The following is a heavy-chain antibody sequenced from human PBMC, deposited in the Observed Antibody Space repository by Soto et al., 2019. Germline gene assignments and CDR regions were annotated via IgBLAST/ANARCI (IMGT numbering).Heavy chain of an antibody. J-gene: IGHJ4*02. CDR1: GGSISRSYW. V-gene: IGHV4-4*02. CDR2: IYHSGSA. CDR3: ARYIAASRTYYFYY. D-gene: IGHD6-13*01. Sequence: PSGTLSLTCAVSGGSISRSYWWSWVLQPPGKGLEWIGEIYHSGSANYNPSLKSRVTISVDNSKNQFSLKLSSVTAADTAVYYCARYIAASRTYYFYYWGQGTVVTVSS.